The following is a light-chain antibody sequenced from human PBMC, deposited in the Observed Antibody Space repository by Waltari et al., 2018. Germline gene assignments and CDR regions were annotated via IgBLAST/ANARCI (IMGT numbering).Light chain of an antibody. CDR1: QSINNW. V-gene: IGKV1-5*03. J-gene: IGKJ3*01. CDR2: RAS. Sequence: DIQMTQSPSTLSASVGDRVTFTCRASQSINNWLAWYQQKPGKAPKLLIYRASILESGVPSRCSGGGSGTEFTLTISSLQLDDLATYFCQHYNTYSTFGPGTKGDL. CDR3: QHYNTYST.